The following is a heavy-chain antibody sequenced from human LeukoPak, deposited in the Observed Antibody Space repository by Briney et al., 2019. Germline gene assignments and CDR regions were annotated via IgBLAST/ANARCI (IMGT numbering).Heavy chain of an antibody. J-gene: IGHJ4*02. CDR3: ANRGRIAVASYYFDY. Sequence: NPGGSLRLSCAASGFSFSDEYMSWIRQAPGQGLEWISYISASGSYTNYADSVKGRFTISRDNAKNSLYLQMNSLRAEDTAVYYCANRGRIAVASYYFDYWGQGTLVTVSS. V-gene: IGHV3-11*03. CDR1: GFSFSDEY. CDR2: ISASGSYT. D-gene: IGHD6-19*01.